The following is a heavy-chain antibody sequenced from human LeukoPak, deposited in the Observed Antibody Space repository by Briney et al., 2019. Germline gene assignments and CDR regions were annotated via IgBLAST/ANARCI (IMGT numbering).Heavy chain of an antibody. CDR2: ISSSSSYI. J-gene: IGHJ3*02. V-gene: IGHV3-21*01. Sequence: PGGALRLSCAASGFTFSSYSMNWVRQAPGKGLEWVSSISSSSSYIYYADSVKGRFTISRDNAKNSLYLQMNRLRAEDTAVYYCARAKIVVVPAATGSAFDIWGQGTMVTVSS. CDR1: GFTFSSYS. CDR3: ARAKIVVVPAATGSAFDI. D-gene: IGHD2-2*01.